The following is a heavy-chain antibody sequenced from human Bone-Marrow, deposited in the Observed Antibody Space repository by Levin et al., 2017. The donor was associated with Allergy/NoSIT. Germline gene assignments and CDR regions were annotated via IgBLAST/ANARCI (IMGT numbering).Heavy chain of an antibody. CDR1: GYTFTSLD. CDR3: ARGVNAGVDY. CDR2: MSPSRGDA. J-gene: IGHJ4*02. D-gene: IGHD1-1*01. V-gene: IGHV1-8*01. Sequence: ASVKVSCKASGYTFTSLDINSVRQDTGQGLEWMGWMSPSRGDAGYAQKFQGRVTMTRDTSINTAYMELSSLTSEATAIYYCARGVNAGVDYWGQGTLVTVSS.